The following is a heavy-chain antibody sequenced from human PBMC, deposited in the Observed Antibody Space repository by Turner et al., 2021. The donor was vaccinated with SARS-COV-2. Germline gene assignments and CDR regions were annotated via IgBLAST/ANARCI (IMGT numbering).Heavy chain of an antibody. Sequence: EVQLVESGGGLVQPGRSLRLSCAASGFTFEDYAMQWVRQAPGKGLEWVSGISWNSGSRGYADSVKGRFTISRDNAKNSLYLQMNSLRAEDTALYYCAKDIGSGYGDYFDYWGQGTLVTVSS. CDR2: ISWNSGSR. J-gene: IGHJ4*02. CDR3: AKDIGSGYGDYFDY. V-gene: IGHV3-9*01. D-gene: IGHD4-17*01. CDR1: GFTFEDYA.